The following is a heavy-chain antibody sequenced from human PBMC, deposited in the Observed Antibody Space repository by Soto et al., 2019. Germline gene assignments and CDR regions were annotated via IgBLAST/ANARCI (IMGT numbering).Heavy chain of an antibody. Sequence: ASVKVSCKASGYTFTSYGISWVRQAPGQGLEWMGWISAYNGNTNYAQKLQGRVTMTTDTSTSTAYMELRSLRSDDTAVYYCARDLALITIFGVVSGHNWFAPSGQGTLVTVSS. CDR1: GYTFTSYG. V-gene: IGHV1-18*04. J-gene: IGHJ5*02. CDR2: ISAYNGNT. D-gene: IGHD3-3*01. CDR3: ARDLALITIFGVVSGHNWFAP.